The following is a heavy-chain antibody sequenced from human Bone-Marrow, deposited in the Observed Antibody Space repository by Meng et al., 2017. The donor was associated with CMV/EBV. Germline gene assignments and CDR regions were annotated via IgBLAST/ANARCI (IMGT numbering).Heavy chain of an antibody. CDR3: ARSYDFWSPFSLDY. CDR1: GFSLSSSGVR. D-gene: IGHD3-3*01. J-gene: IGHJ4*02. V-gene: IGHV2-70*04. Sequence: SGPTLVKPTQTLTLTCTFSGFSLSSSGVRVSWIRQPPGKALEWLVRIDWDDDKFYSSSLKTRLTISKDTSKRQVVLTMTNMDPVDTATYYCARSYDFWSPFSLDYWGQGTLVTVSS. CDR2: IDWDDDK.